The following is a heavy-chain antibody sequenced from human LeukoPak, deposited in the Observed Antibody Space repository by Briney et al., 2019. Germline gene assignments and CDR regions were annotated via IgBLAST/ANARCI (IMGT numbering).Heavy chain of an antibody. CDR1: GDSISSTTYY. J-gene: IGHJ4*02. D-gene: IGHD1-26*01. CDR3: ARAYSGSYQDY. CDR2: IYYSGST. Sequence: SETLSLTWTVSGDSISSTTYYWAWIRQPPGKGLEWLATIYYSGSTYYNPSLNSRVTISIDTSKSHFFLKLSSVTAADTAVYYCARAYSGSYQDYWGQGTLVTVSS. V-gene: IGHV4-39*02.